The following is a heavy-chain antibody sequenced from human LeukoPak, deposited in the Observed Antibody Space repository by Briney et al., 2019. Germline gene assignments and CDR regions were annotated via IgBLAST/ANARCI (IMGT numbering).Heavy chain of an antibody. Sequence: SETLSLTCTVSAGSVSSGSYYWSWIRQPPGKGLEWIGYIYYSGSTNYNPSLKSRVTISVDTSKNQFSLKLSSVTAADTAVYYCAREHQLNYYYYGMDVWGQGTTVTVSS. D-gene: IGHD2-2*01. V-gene: IGHV4-61*01. J-gene: IGHJ6*02. CDR2: IYYSGST. CDR3: AREHQLNYYYYGMDV. CDR1: AGSVSSGSYY.